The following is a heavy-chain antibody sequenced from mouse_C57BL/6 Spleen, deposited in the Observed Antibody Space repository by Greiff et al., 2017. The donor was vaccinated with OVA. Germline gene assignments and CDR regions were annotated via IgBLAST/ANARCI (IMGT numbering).Heavy chain of an antibody. CDR1: GYAFSSSW. CDR2: IYPGDGDT. V-gene: IGHV1-82*01. J-gene: IGHJ2*01. Sequence: QVQLQQSGPELVKPGASVKISCKASGYAFSSSWMNWVKQRPGKGLEWIGRIYPGDGDTNYNGKFKGKATLTADKSSSTAYMQLSSLTSEDSAVYFCARSKGNYGNCYYFDYWGQGTTLTVSS. D-gene: IGHD2-1*01. CDR3: ARSKGNYGNCYYFDY.